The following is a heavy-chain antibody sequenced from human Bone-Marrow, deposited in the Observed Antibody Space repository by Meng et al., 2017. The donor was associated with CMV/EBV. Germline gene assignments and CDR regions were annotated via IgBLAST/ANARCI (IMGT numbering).Heavy chain of an antibody. CDR3: ARGSWNYDF. J-gene: IGHJ4*02. Sequence: APGKVSCKASGYTFTTYSITWVRQAPGQGLEWMGWISPYNGNTDYAQKFQGRVTMTTDTSTSTAYMEVRSLTSDDTAIYYCARGSWNYDFWGRGTLVTVSS. CDR1: GYTFTTYS. D-gene: IGHD1-7*01. V-gene: IGHV1-18*01. CDR2: ISPYNGNT.